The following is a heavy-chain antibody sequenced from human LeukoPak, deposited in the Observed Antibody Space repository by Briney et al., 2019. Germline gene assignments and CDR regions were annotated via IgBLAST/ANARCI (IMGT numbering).Heavy chain of an antibody. D-gene: IGHD6-13*01. CDR1: GFTFSSYW. CDR3: AKAAGYSFAPS. CDR2: INTDGSVT. J-gene: IGHJ5*02. V-gene: IGHV3-74*01. Sequence: GGSLRLSCAGSGFTFSSYWMYWIRQAPGKGLVWVSRINTDGSVTNYADSVKGRFTISRDNAKNTLYLQMNSLRAEDTAVYYCAKAAGYSFAPSWGQGTLVTVSS.